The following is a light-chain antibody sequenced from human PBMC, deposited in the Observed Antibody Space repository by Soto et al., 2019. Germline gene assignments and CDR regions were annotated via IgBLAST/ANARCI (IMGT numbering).Light chain of an antibody. Sequence: QSVLTQPPSVSGAPGQRVTISCTWSSSNIGAGYDVHWYQQLPGTAPKLLIYGNNNRPSGVPDRFSASKSGTSASLAITGLQAEDEADFYCQSYDNSLSVLFGGGTKVTVL. V-gene: IGLV1-40*01. J-gene: IGLJ2*01. CDR1: SSNIGAGYD. CDR2: GNN. CDR3: QSYDNSLSVL.